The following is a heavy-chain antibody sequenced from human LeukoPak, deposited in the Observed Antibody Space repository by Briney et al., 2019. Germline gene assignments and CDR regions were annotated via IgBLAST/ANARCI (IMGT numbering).Heavy chain of an antibody. D-gene: IGHD4-11*01. V-gene: IGHV3-20*04. CDR2: INWSGGST. CDR1: GFTFDDYG. J-gene: IGHJ4*02. Sequence: PGGSLRLSCAASGFTFDDYGLTWVRQPPGKGLEWVSSINWSGGSTAYTDSVKGRFTISRDNSKNTLYLQMNSLRAEDTAVYYCARWTVTFDYWGQGTLVTVSS. CDR3: ARWTVTFDY.